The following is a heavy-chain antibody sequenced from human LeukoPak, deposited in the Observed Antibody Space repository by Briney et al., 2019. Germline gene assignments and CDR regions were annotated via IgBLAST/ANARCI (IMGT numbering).Heavy chain of an antibody. V-gene: IGHV3-7*03. CDR2: IKQDGSEK. J-gene: IGHJ4*02. D-gene: IGHD3-10*01. CDR1: GFTFSSYW. CDR3: ARYGSGSSYDY. Sequence: GGSLRLSCAASGFTFSSYWMSWVRQAPGKGLEWVANIKQDGSEKYYVDSVKGRFTISRDNAKNSLYLQMSSLRAEDTVVYYCARYGSGSSYDYWGQGTLVTVSS.